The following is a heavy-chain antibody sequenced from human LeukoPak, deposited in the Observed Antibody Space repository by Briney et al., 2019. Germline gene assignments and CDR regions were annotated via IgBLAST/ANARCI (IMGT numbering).Heavy chain of an antibody. J-gene: IGHJ4*02. Sequence: ASVKVSCTASGYTFTGYYMHWVRQAPGQGLEWMGWINPNSGGTNYAQKFQGWVTMTRDTSISTAYMELSRLRSDDTAVYYCARKRRGVISLDYWGQGTLVTVSS. V-gene: IGHV1-2*04. CDR2: INPNSGGT. CDR3: ARKRRGVISLDY. CDR1: GYTFTGYY. D-gene: IGHD3-16*02.